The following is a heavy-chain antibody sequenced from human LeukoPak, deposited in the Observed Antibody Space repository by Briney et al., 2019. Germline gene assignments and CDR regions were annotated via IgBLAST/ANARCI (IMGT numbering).Heavy chain of an antibody. D-gene: IGHD3-10*01. CDR1: RFTFSKYG. J-gene: IGHJ4*02. V-gene: IGHV3-33*01. CDR3: ARDGMVVH. Sequence: PGGSLRLSCAASRFTFSKYGMHWVREAPGKGLVWVAVIWYDGSNKSYSDSVKGRFTISRNNSKNMLYLQMNSLRAEDTAVYYCARDGMVVHWGQGTLVTVSS. CDR2: IWYDGSNK.